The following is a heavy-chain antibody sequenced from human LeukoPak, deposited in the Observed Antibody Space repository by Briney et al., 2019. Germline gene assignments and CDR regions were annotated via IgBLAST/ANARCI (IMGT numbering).Heavy chain of an antibody. D-gene: IGHD6-19*01. CDR3: ARVGRAVKQWLVLSFGNYYYYGMDV. CDR2: IIPIFGTA. J-gene: IGHJ6*02. Sequence: ASVKVSCKASGGTFSSYAISWVRQAPGQGLEWMGGIIPIFGTANYAQKFQGRVTITADESTSTAYMELSSLRAEDTAVYYCARVGRAVKQWLVLSFGNYYYYGMDVWGQGTTVTVSS. CDR1: GGTFSSYA. V-gene: IGHV1-69*13.